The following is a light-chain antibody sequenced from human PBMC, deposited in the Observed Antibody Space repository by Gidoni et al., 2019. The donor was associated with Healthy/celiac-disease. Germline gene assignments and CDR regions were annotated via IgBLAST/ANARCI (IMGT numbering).Light chain of an antibody. CDR2: GNS. J-gene: IGLJ1*01. CDR3: QSYDSSLSGFYV. V-gene: IGLV1-40*01. Sequence: QSVLTPPPSVSGGPGQRVTSSCTGSSSNIGAGYDVHWYQQLPGTAPKLLIYGNSNRPSGVPDRFSGSTSGTSASLAITGLQAEDEADYYCQSYDSSLSGFYVFGTGTKVTVL. CDR1: SSNIGAGYD.